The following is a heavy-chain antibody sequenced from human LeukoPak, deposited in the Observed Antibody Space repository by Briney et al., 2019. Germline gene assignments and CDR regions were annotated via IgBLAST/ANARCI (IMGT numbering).Heavy chain of an antibody. D-gene: IGHD6-13*01. CDR2: INHSGST. J-gene: IGHJ4*02. CDR3: ARERGYSSLVSGWYY. Sequence: SETLSLTCAVYGGSFSGYYWSWIRQPPGKGLEWIGEINHSGSTNYNPSLKSRVTISVDTSKNQFSLKLSSVTAADTAVYYCARERGYSSLVSGWYYWGQGTLVTVSS. V-gene: IGHV4-34*01. CDR1: GGSFSGYY.